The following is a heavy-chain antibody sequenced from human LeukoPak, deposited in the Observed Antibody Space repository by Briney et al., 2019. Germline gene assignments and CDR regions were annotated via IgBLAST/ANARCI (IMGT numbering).Heavy chain of an antibody. D-gene: IGHD5-12*01. Sequence: SETLSLTCTVSGDSISSSYWNWIRQPPWKGLEWIGYIYYTGSTNYNPSLRSRVTISVDTSKNQVSLMLSSVTAADTAVYYCSRGRAAAFDVWGQGTMVTVSS. CDR2: IYYTGST. V-gene: IGHV4-59*01. CDR3: SRGRAAAFDV. J-gene: IGHJ3*01. CDR1: GDSISSSY.